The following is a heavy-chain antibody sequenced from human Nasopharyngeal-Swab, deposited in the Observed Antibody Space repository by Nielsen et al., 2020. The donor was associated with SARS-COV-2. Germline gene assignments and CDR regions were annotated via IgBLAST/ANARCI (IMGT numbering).Heavy chain of an antibody. D-gene: IGHD4-17*01. Sequence: SDPLSLTFAVYGGSFTTYSWIWIRQPPGKGLEGIGEINHIGSTNYTTYNPSLNSRVTISLPTSQNQFSLTLTSVTTADTAIYFCARGRYYGDYDYWGQGALVTVSS. J-gene: IGHJ4*02. CDR3: ARGRYYGDYDY. V-gene: IGHV4-34*01. CDR1: GGSFTTYS. CDR2: INHIGST.